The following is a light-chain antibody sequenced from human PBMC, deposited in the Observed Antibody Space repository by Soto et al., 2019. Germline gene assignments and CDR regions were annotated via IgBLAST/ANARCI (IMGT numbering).Light chain of an antibody. CDR1: QSDFIS. CDR3: QQYHNWPA. CDR2: GAA. V-gene: IGKV3-15*01. Sequence: EIVLTQSPGTLSVSPGERATLSCRASQSDFISLAWYQQKPGQSPTLXFHGAATRATGIPARFIGSGSGTEFTLTISSLQSEDFAVYYCQQYHNWPAFGQGT. J-gene: IGKJ1*01.